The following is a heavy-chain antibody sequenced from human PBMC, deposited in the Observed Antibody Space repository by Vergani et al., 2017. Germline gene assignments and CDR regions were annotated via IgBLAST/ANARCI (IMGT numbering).Heavy chain of an antibody. J-gene: IGHJ6*02. V-gene: IGHV1-18*01. CDR2: ISAYNGNT. CDR3: ARVGSSGYNGDYYYGMDV. Sequence: QVQLVQSGAEVKKPGASVKVSCKASGYTFNSYGISWVRQAPGQGLEWMGWISAYNGNTNYAQKLQGRVTMTTDTSTSTAYMELRSLSSDDTAVYYCARVGSSGYNGDYYYGMDVWGQGTTVTVSS. D-gene: IGHD6-25*01. CDR1: GYTFNSYG.